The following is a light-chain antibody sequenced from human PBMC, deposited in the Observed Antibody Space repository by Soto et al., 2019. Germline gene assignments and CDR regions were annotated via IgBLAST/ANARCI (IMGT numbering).Light chain of an antibody. J-gene: IGKJ1*01. CDR3: LQDYTFPWT. V-gene: IGKV1-6*01. CDR1: QDIRHD. CDR2: AVA. Sequence: AIQMTQSPSSLSASVGDRVTITCRASQDIRHDLGWYQQKPGRAPKSLIYAVATLQRGVPSRFSGSGSGTDFTLTITSLQPEDFATDYCLQDYTFPWTFGQGTKVEI.